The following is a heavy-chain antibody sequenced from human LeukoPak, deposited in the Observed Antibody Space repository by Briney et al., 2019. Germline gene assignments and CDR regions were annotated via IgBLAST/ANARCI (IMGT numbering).Heavy chain of an antibody. Sequence: SVNVSCKASVGTFSSYAISWVRQAPGQGLEWMGGIIPIFGTANYAQKFQGRVTITADKSTSTAHMELSSLRSEDTAVYYCARAGYCSSTSCRHNWFDPWGQGTLVTVSS. CDR3: ARAGYCSSTSCRHNWFDP. V-gene: IGHV1-69*06. CDR1: VGTFSSYA. D-gene: IGHD2-2*01. CDR2: IIPIFGTA. J-gene: IGHJ5*02.